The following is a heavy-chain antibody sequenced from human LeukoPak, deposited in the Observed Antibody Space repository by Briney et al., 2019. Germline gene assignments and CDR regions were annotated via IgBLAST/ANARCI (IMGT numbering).Heavy chain of an antibody. V-gene: IGHV3-23*01. CDR2: IGGRGGST. D-gene: IGHD3-16*01. CDR3: GKEGGA. Sequence: GGSLRLSCAASGFTSSSFTMTWVRQAPGKGLEWVSAIGGRGGSTYYADFLEGRFTIARDNSKDMVYLQMSSLKVEDTAIYYCGKEGGAWGQGTKVTVSS. J-gene: IGHJ5*02. CDR1: GFTSSSFT.